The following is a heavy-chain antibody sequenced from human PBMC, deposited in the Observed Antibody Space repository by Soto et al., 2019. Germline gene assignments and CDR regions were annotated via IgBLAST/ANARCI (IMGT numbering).Heavy chain of an antibody. CDR3: AREAGVYGSGSYGMDV. CDR1: GFTFSRYA. CDR2: ISYDGSNK. J-gene: IGHJ6*02. D-gene: IGHD3-10*01. Sequence: QVQLVESGGGVVQPGRSLRLSCAASGFTFSRYATHWVRQAPGKGLEWVAVISYDGSNKYYADSVKGRLTISRDSSKNTLSLQMNSLRAEDTAVYYCAREAGVYGSGSYGMDVWGQGTTVTVSS. V-gene: IGHV3-30-3*01.